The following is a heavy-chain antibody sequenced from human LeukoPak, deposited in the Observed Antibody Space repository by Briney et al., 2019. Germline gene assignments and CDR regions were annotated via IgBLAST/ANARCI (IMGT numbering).Heavy chain of an antibody. Sequence: ASVKVSCKASGYTFTNYGLTWARQAPGQGLEWVGWISAYNGDTNYAQKLQGRVTLTTDTSTSTAYMELRSLRSDDTAVYYCARDPPTAVASGRHDYWGQGTLVTVSS. D-gene: IGHD5-18*01. CDR3: ARDPPTAVASGRHDY. CDR2: ISAYNGDT. CDR1: GYTFTNYG. V-gene: IGHV1-18*01. J-gene: IGHJ4*02.